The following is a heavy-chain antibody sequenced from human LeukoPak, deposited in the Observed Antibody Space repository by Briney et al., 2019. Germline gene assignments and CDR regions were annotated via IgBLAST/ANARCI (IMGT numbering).Heavy chain of an antibody. J-gene: IGHJ4*02. CDR3: ARFYYSSNDY. Sequence: GGSLRLSCAASGFTFSSYGMHWVRQAPGKGLEWVAFIRYDGSNKYYADSVKGRFTISRDNSKNTLYLQMNSLRAEDTAVYYCARFYYSSNDYWGQGTLVTVSS. V-gene: IGHV3-30*02. CDR1: GFTFSSYG. D-gene: IGHD6-19*01. CDR2: IRYDGSNK.